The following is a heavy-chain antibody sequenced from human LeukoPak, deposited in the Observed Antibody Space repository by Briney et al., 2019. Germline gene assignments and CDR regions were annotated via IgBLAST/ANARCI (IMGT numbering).Heavy chain of an antibody. V-gene: IGHV1-18*04. CDR1: GYTFTGYY. J-gene: IGHJ6*03. CDR3: ARFRLYYYYMDV. Sequence: GASVKVSCKASGYTFTGYYMHWVRQAPGQGLEWMGWISAYNGNTNYAQKLQGRVTMTTDTSTSTAYMELRSLRSDDTAVYYCARFRLYYYYMDVWGKGTTVTISS. CDR2: ISAYNGNT.